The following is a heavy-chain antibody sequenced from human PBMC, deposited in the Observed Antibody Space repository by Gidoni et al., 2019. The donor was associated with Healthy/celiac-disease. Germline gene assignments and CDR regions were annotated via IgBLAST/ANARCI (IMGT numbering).Heavy chain of an antibody. D-gene: IGHD1-26*01. Sequence: QLQLVQSGAEVKKLGSSVKVSCKAAGGTVSSYAISWVRQAPGQGLEWMGGIIPIFGTANYAQKFQGRVTITADKSTSTAYMELSSLRSEDTAVYYCARAKVYSGSYRGAFDIWGQGTMVTVSS. V-gene: IGHV1-69*06. CDR1: GGTVSSYA. J-gene: IGHJ3*02. CDR3: ARAKVYSGSYRGAFDI. CDR2: IIPIFGTA.